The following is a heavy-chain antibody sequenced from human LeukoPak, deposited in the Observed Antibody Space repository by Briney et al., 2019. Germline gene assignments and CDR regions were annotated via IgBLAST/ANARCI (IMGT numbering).Heavy chain of an antibody. CDR1: GFSLSSYD. CDR2: ISVSGGII. D-gene: IGHD3-10*01. V-gene: IGHV3-48*03. J-gene: IGHJ4*02. CDR3: ARDEGSGDYYMDQ. Sequence: GGSLRLSCAASGFSLSSYDMNWVRQAPGKGLEWVSYISVSGGIIYYADSAKGRLTISRDNAKRSLYLQMNSLRDEDTAVYYGARDEGSGDYYMDQWGQGTLVTVSS.